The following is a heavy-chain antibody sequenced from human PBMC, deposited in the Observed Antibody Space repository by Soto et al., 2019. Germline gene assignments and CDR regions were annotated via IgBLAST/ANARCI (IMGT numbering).Heavy chain of an antibody. CDR3: AREGPLAAAFDS. D-gene: IGHD6-13*01. Sequence: QVQLVQSGAEVKKPGSSVKVSCKASGGTFSSYAITWVRQAPGQGLEWMGGIIPIFGTANYAQKFQGRVTITADESTSTAYMELSSPRSEDTAVYYCAREGPLAAAFDSWGQGTLVTVSS. CDR2: IIPIFGTA. V-gene: IGHV1-69*12. J-gene: IGHJ5*01. CDR1: GGTFSSYA.